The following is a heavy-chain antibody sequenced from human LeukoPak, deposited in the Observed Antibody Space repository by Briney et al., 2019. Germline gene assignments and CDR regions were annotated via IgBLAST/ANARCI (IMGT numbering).Heavy chain of an antibody. CDR2: MNPNSGNT. D-gene: IGHD1-26*01. V-gene: IGHV1-8*01. J-gene: IGHJ4*02. CDR1: GYTFTSYD. CDR3: ARARVEWEPHFDY. Sequence: GASVKVSCKASGYTFTSYDINWVRQATGQGLEWMGWMNPNSGNTGYAQKFQGRVTMTRNTSISTAYMELSSLRSEDTAVYYCARARVEWEPHFDYWGQGTLVTVSS.